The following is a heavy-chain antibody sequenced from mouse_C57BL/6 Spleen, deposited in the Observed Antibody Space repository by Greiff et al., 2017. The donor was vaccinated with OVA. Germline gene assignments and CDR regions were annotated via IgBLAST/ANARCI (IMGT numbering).Heavy chain of an antibody. CDR2: INPSTGGT. D-gene: IGHD2-4*01. Sequence: VQLQQSGPELVKPGASVKISCKASGYSFTGYYMNWVKQSPEKSLEWIGEINPSTGGTTYNQKFKAKATLTVDKSSSTAYMQLKSLTSEDSAVYYCARSKDYDDYWGQGTTLTVSS. J-gene: IGHJ2*01. V-gene: IGHV1-42*01. CDR3: ARSKDYDDY. CDR1: GYSFTGYY.